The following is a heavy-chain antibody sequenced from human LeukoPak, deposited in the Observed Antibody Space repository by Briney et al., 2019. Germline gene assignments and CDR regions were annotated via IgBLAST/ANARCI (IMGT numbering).Heavy chain of an antibody. J-gene: IGHJ4*02. Sequence: SVKVSFKASGGTFISYAISWVRQAPGQGLEGMGGIIPIFGTANYAQKFQGRVTITADKSTSTAYMELSSLRSEDTAVYYCARVRSLRYFDWPYDYWGQGTLVTVSS. CDR2: IIPIFGTA. D-gene: IGHD3-9*01. V-gene: IGHV1-69*06. CDR3: ARVRSLRYFDWPYDY. CDR1: GGTFISYA.